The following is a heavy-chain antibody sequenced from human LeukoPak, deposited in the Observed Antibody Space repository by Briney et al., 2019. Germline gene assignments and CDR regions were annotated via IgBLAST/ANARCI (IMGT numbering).Heavy chain of an antibody. CDR3: ARGSDLEGSFDY. CDR2: ISTISTYI. CDR1: RFTFSSYN. D-gene: IGHD5-24*01. Sequence: PGGSLRLSCAAYRFTFSSYNMNWVRQAPGKGLEWVSSISTISTYIYYADSVKGRFTISRDNAKNSLYLQMNSLRAEDTALYYCARGSDLEGSFDYWGQGTLVTVSS. V-gene: IGHV3-21*01. J-gene: IGHJ4*02.